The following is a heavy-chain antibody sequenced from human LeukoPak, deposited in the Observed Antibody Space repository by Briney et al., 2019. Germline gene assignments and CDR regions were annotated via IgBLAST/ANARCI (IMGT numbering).Heavy chain of an antibody. CDR1: GFTFSSYW. V-gene: IGHV3-74*01. Sequence: GGSLRLSCAASGFTFSSYWMHWVRQALGKGLVWVSRINSDGSSTSYADSVKGRFTISRDNAKNTLYLQMNSLRAEDTAVYYCARGYYGSGSYYPDYWGQGTLVTVSS. CDR2: INSDGSST. D-gene: IGHD3-10*01. CDR3: ARGYYGSGSYYPDY. J-gene: IGHJ4*02.